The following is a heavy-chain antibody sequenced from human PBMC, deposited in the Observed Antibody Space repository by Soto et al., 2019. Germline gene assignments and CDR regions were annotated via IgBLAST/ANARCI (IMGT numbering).Heavy chain of an antibody. CDR2: IYGSGDST. CDR3: ASGGSSLNFDS. Sequence: GGSLRLSCAASGFTFATYTMNWVRQAPGKGLEWVSGIYGSGDSTFYADSVKGRFTISRDNSKNTLYLQMNSLRAEETAVYYCASGGSSLNFDSWGQGTLVTVSS. V-gene: IGHV3-23*01. D-gene: IGHD6-6*01. CDR1: GFTFATYT. J-gene: IGHJ4*02.